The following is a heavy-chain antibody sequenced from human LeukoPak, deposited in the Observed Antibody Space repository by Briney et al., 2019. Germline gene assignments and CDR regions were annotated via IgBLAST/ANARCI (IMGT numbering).Heavy chain of an antibody. CDR1: GFTFGDYA. J-gene: IGHJ5*02. D-gene: IGHD4-17*01. Sequence: GGSLRLSCTASGFTFGDYAMSWFRQAPGKGLEWVGFIRSKAYGGTTEYAASVNRRFTISRDDSKSIAYLQMNSLKTEDTAVYYCTRANYGDYGLNWFDPWGQGTLVTVSS. CDR2: IRSKAYGGTT. V-gene: IGHV3-49*03. CDR3: TRANYGDYGLNWFDP.